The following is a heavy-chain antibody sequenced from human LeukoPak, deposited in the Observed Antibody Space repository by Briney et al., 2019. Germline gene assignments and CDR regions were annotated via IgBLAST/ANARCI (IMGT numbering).Heavy chain of an antibody. D-gene: IGHD2-15*01. CDR3: SKGGIIDY. CDR1: GFTFSGSA. CDR2: IRSKANSYAT. Sequence: GGSLRLSCAASGFTFSGSAMHWVRQASGEGREWVGRIRSKANSYATAYAASVKGRITISRDDSKNTAYLQMNSLKTEDTAVYYCSKGGIIDYWGQGTLVTVSS. V-gene: IGHV3-73*01. J-gene: IGHJ4*02.